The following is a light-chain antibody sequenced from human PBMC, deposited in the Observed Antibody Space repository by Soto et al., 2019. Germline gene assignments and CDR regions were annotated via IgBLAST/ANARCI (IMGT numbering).Light chain of an antibody. CDR2: GVS. V-gene: IGKV3D-15*01. CDR3: HQYNNWPFT. Sequence: EILLTQSPATLSVSPGERATLSCRASQTVSSNLAWYQQKPGQAPRLLIYGVSTRATGIPARFSGSGSGTEFTLTISSLQSEDFAVYYCHQYNNWPFTFGQGTKVDI. CDR1: QTVSSN. J-gene: IGKJ2*01.